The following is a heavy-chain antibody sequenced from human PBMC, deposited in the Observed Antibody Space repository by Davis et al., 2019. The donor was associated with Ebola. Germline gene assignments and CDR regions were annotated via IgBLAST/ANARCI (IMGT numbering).Heavy chain of an antibody. D-gene: IGHD6-6*01. CDR1: GYSFTSYW. CDR3: ARVARDSSSSSFDY. V-gene: IGHV5-51*01. J-gene: IGHJ4*02. Sequence: GESLKTPCKGSGYSFTSYWIGWVRQMSGKGLGWMGIIYPGESDTRYSPSFQGQVTISANKSISTAYLQWSSLKASDTAMYYCARVARDSSSSSFDYWGQGTLVTVSS. CDR2: IYPGESDT.